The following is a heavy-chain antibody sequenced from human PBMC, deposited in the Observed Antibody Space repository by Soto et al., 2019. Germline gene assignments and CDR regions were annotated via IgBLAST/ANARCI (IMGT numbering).Heavy chain of an antibody. CDR3: ARVRTAPSSPPSDFDY. CDR1: GGSISSGGYY. V-gene: IGHV4-31*03. J-gene: IGHJ4*02. CDR2: IYYSGST. Sequence: PSETLSLTCTVSGGSISSGGYYWSWIRQHPGKGLEWIGYIYYSGSTYYNPSLKSRVTISVDTSKNQFSLKLSSVTAADTAVYYCARVRTAPSSPPSDFDYWGQGTLVIVSS. D-gene: IGHD2-2*01.